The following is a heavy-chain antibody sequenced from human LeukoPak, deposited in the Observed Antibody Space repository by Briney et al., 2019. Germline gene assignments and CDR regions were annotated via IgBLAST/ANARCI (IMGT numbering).Heavy chain of an antibody. J-gene: IGHJ4*02. Sequence: GGSLRLSCAASGFTFSSYWMSWVRQAPGKGLEWVANIKQGGSEKYYVDSVKGRFTISRDNAKNSLYLQMNSLRAEDTAVYYCARDLEVTTWNYFDYWGQGTLVTVSS. CDR2: IKQGGSEK. CDR1: GFTFSSYW. V-gene: IGHV3-7*01. D-gene: IGHD4-17*01. CDR3: ARDLEVTTWNYFDY.